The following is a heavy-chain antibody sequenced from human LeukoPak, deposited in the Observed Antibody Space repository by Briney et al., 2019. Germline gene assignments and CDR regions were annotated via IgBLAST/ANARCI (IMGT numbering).Heavy chain of an antibody. D-gene: IGHD2-2*01. CDR1: GFTFSSKW. J-gene: IGHJ4*02. Sequence: GGSLRLSCAASGFTFSSKWMHWVRQAPGKGLVWVSRINSDGSSTSYADSVKGRFTISRDNAKNTLYLQMNSLRAEDTAVYFCARGISVVPAAIWYYDYWGQGALVTVSS. CDR3: ARGISVVPAAIWYYDY. V-gene: IGHV3-74*01. CDR2: INSDGSST.